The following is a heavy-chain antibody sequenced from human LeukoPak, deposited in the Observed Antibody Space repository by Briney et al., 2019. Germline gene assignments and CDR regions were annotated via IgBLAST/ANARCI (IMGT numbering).Heavy chain of an antibody. V-gene: IGHV3-74*01. J-gene: IGHJ4*02. CDR1: GITLSNFW. CDR2: INGDGTDV. D-gene: IGHD5-12*01. CDR3: ARGASGFDGAYFFNF. Sequence: PGGSLRLSCAASGITLSNFWMHWVPQAPGEGLMWISRINGDGTDVDYADSEKGRFTISRDNAKNTVYLQMNSLRAEGTAVYYCARGASGFDGAYFFNFWGQGSLVTVSS.